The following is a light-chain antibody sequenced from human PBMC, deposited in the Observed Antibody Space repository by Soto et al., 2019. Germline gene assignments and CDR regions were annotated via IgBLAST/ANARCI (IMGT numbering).Light chain of an antibody. Sequence: QSVLTQSPSASGSHGHSVTISCTGTGSDVGNYKYVSWYQQHPGKAPKLMIYEVSKRPSGVPDRFSGSKSGNTASLTVSGLQVEDEADYYCSSYAGSNLWVFGGGTKLTVL. V-gene: IGLV2-8*01. CDR1: GSDVGNYKY. J-gene: IGLJ3*02. CDR2: EVS. CDR3: SSYAGSNLWV.